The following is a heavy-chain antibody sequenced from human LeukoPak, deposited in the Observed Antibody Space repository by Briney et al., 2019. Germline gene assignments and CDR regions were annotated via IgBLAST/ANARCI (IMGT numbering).Heavy chain of an antibody. Sequence: SGGSLRLSCAASGFTFSSYSMNWVRQAPGKGLEWVSSISSSSSYIYYADSVKGRFTISRDNAKNSLYLQMNSLRAEDTAVYYCARDPAANYYDSSGLEDYWGQGTLVTVSS. J-gene: IGHJ4*02. CDR1: GFTFSSYS. D-gene: IGHD3-22*01. CDR3: ARDPAANYYDSSGLEDY. CDR2: ISSSSSYI. V-gene: IGHV3-21*01.